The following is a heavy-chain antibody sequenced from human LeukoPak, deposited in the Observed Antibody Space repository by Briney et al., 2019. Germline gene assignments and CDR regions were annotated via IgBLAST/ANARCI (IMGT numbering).Heavy chain of an antibody. CDR1: GYTFTSYD. V-gene: IGHV1-8*03. J-gene: IGHJ4*02. D-gene: IGHD1-7*01. CDR2: MNPNSGNT. Sequence: ASVKVSCKASGYTFTSYDINWVRQATGQGLEWMGWMNPNSGNTGYAQKFQGRVTITRNTSISTAYMELSSLRSEDTAVYYCVRRDSRGLYIWNYEGMFDYWGQGTLVAVSS. CDR3: VRRDSRGLYIWNYEGMFDY.